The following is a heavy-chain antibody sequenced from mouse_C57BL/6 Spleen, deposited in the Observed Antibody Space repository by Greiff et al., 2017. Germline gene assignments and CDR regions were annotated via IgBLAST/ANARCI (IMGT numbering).Heavy chain of an antibody. Sequence: EVNVVESGEGLVKPGGSLKLSCAASGFTFSSYAMSWVRQTPEKRLEWVAYISSGGDYIYYADTVKGRFTISRDNARNTLYLQMSSLKSEDTAMYYCTRGGLRYYAMDYWGQGTSVTVSS. CDR1: GFTFSSYA. J-gene: IGHJ4*01. CDR2: ISSGGDYI. V-gene: IGHV5-9-1*02. CDR3: TRGGLRYYAMDY. D-gene: IGHD2-4*01.